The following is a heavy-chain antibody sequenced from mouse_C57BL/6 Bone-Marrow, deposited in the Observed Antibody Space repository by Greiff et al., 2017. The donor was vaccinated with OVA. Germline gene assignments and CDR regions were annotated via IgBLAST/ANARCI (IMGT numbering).Heavy chain of an antibody. CDR1: GYTFTSYW. CDR3: ARSDYYGSGLPWFAY. CDR2: INPSNGGT. Sequence: QVQLQQPGTELVKPGASVKLSCKASGYTFTSYWMHWVKQRPGQGLEWIGNINPSNGGTNYNEKFKSKATLTVDKSSSTAYMQLSSLTSEDSAVYYCARSDYYGSGLPWFAYWGQGTLVTVSA. D-gene: IGHD1-1*01. J-gene: IGHJ3*01. V-gene: IGHV1-53*01.